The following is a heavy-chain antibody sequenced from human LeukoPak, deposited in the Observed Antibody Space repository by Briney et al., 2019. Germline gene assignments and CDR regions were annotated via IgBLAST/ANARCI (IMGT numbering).Heavy chain of an antibody. CDR3: AKGIGAYYGSGSYIDY. J-gene: IGHJ4*02. Sequence: GRPLRLSCAASRFTFSSYGMHWVRQAPGKGLEWVAVISYDGSNKYYADSVKGRFTISRDNSKNTLYLQMNSLRAEDTAVYYCAKGIGAYYGSGSYIDYWGQGTLVTVSS. CDR1: RFTFSSYG. D-gene: IGHD3-10*01. V-gene: IGHV3-30*18. CDR2: ISYDGSNK.